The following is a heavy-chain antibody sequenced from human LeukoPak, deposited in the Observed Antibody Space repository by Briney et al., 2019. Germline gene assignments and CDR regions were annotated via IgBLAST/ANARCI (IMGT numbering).Heavy chain of an antibody. J-gene: IGHJ6*03. D-gene: IGHD6-19*01. V-gene: IGHV4-61*02. Sequence: SQTLSLTCTVSGGSISSGSYYWSWIRQPAGKGLEWIVRIYTSGSTNYNPSLKSRVTISVDTSKNQFSLKLSSVAAADTAVYYCARVNFRWLVRGIYYYMVFWGRGTTVTVSS. CDR2: IYTSGST. CDR1: GGSISSGSYY. CDR3: ARVNFRWLVRGIYYYMVF.